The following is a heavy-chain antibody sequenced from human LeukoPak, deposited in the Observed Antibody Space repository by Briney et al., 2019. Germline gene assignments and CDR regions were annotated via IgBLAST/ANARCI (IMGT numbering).Heavy chain of an antibody. CDR1: GGTFSSYA. V-gene: IGHV1-69*05. Sequence: SVKVSCKASGGTFSSYAISWVRQAPGQGLEWMGGIIPIFGTANYAQKFQGRVTITTDESTSTAYMELSSLRSEDTAVYYCASVEGSGSYYRNYYYMDVWGKGTTVTVSS. CDR2: IIPIFGTA. D-gene: IGHD1-26*01. CDR3: ASVEGSGSYYRNYYYMDV. J-gene: IGHJ6*03.